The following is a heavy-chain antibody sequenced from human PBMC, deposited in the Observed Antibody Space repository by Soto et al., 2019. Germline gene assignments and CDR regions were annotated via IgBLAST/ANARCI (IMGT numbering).Heavy chain of an antibody. V-gene: IGHV4-34*02. J-gene: IGHJ4*02. CDR3: ARLRWEQPWVFDY. CDR2: INHSGGT. Sequence: QVQLQQWSAGLLKPSETLSLTCAVYGGSFSGYYWSWIRQPPVKGLEWIGEINHSGGTNYNPSLKSRVTISVDTSKNQFSLKLSSVTAADTAVFYCARLRWEQPWVFDYWGQGTLVTVSS. CDR1: GGSFSGYY. D-gene: IGHD1-26*01.